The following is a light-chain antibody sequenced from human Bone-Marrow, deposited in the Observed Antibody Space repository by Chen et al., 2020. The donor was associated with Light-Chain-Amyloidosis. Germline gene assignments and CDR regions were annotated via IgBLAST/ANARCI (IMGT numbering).Light chain of an antibody. CDR3: QVWDRSSDRPV. V-gene: IGLV3-21*02. Sequence: SSVLTQPSSVSVAPGQTATIAGGGNNSGSTSVHWYQQTPGQAPLLVVYDDRDRPSGISERLSGSNSGNTDTLTISRVEAGDEAEYYCQVWDRSSDRPVFGGGTTLTVL. CDR1: NSGSTS. CDR2: DDR. J-gene: IGLJ3*02.